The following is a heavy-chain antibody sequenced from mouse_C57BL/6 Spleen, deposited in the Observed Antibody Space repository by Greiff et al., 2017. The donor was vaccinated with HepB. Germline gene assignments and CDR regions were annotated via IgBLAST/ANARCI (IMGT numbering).Heavy chain of an antibody. D-gene: IGHD1-1*01. CDR3: ARGVITRGYFDV. CDR2: INPYNGGT. V-gene: IGHV1-19*01. J-gene: IGHJ1*03. CDR1: GYTFTDYY. Sequence: EVQLQQSGPVLVKPGASVKMSCKASGYTFTDYYMNWVKQSHGKSLEWIGVINPYNGGTSYNQKFKGKATLTVDKSSSTAYMELNSLTSEDSAVYYCARGVITRGYFDVWGTGTTVTVSS.